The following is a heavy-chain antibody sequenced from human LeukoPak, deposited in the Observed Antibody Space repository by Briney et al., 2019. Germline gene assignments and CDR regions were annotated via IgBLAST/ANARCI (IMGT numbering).Heavy chain of an antibody. CDR3: AKADYASGTYGAFDY. V-gene: IGHV3-23*01. D-gene: IGHD3-10*01. Sequence: GGSLRLSCAASGFTFSSYGMSCVRQAPGKGLEWVSAIRGSGDSTYYADSVKGRFTISRDNSKNTLYLQMNSLRAEDTAVYYCAKADYASGTYGAFDYWGQGTLVTVSS. CDR1: GFTFSSYG. CDR2: IRGSGDST. J-gene: IGHJ4*02.